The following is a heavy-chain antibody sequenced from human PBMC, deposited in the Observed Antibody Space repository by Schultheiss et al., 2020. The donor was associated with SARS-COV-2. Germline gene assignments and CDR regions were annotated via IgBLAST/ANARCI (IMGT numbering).Heavy chain of an antibody. V-gene: IGHV4-38-2*02. CDR3: AREVRGSYYWWFDP. Sequence: SETLSLTCTVSGGSISSGYYWGWIRQPPGKGLEWIGSIYHSGSTYYNPSLKSRVTISVDTSKNQFSLKLSSVTAADTAVYYCAREVRGSYYWWFDPWGQGTLVTVSS. D-gene: IGHD1-26*01. J-gene: IGHJ5*02. CDR2: IYHSGST. CDR1: GGSISSGYY.